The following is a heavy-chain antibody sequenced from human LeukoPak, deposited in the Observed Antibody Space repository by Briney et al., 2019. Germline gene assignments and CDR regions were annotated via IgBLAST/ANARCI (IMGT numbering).Heavy chain of an antibody. CDR3: AREMTKRAVIDPLDI. Sequence: EASVKVSCKASGYTFTGYDINWVRQATGQGLEWMGWINPKSGNTGYAQKFQGRVTMTRDNSINTAYMELSSLRSEDTAVYYCAREMTKRAVIDPLDIWGQGTMVTVS. CDR1: GYTFTGYD. D-gene: IGHD6-19*01. CDR2: INPKSGNT. V-gene: IGHV1-8*01. J-gene: IGHJ3*02.